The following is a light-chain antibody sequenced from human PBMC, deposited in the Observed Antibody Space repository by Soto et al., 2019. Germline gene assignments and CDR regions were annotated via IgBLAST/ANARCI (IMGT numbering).Light chain of an antibody. J-gene: IGKJ3*01. Sequence: DIQMTQSPSSLSASVGDRVTITCRASQSISSYLNWYQQKPGKAPKLLIYAASSLQSGVPSRFSGSGSGKDFTITISSLPTEDFAPSYCQQSYSTLTVGRGTQVDIX. V-gene: IGKV1-39*01. CDR3: QQSYSTLT. CDR1: QSISSY. CDR2: AAS.